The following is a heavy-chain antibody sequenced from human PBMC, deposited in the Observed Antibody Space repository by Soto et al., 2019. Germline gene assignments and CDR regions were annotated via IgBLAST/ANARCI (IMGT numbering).Heavy chain of an antibody. CDR1: GGSFSGYY. J-gene: IGHJ6*03. D-gene: IGHD3-3*01. CDR2: INHSGST. V-gene: IGHV4-34*01. Sequence: QVQLQQWGAGLLKPSETLSLTCAVYGGSFSGYYWSWIRQPPGQGLEWIGEINHSGSTNYNPSLTSRVPRSVDTSKIQFSLKLSSVTAADTAVYYWAIKADFWSGPYYYYMDVWGKGTTVTVSS. CDR3: AIKADFWSGPYYYYMDV.